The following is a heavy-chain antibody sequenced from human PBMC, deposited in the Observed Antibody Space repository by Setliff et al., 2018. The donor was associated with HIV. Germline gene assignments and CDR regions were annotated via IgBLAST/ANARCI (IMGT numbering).Heavy chain of an antibody. CDR3: ARDAWVEFLEWTLYGMDV. Sequence: GASVKVSCKASGGTFSNYGISWVRQAPGQGLEWMGWISAYNGDTKYAQKVQGRVTLTTDTSSSTVYMELRSLRSDDTAVYYCARDAWVEFLEWTLYGMDVWGQGTTVTVSS. CDR2: ISAYNGDT. J-gene: IGHJ6*02. D-gene: IGHD3-3*02. V-gene: IGHV1-18*01. CDR1: GGTFSNYG.